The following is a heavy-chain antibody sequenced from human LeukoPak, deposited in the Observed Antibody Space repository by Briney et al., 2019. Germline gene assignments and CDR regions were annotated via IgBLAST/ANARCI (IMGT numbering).Heavy chain of an antibody. CDR1: GFTFG. V-gene: IGHV3-30*18. CDR3: AKDPLAY. Sequence: GGSVRLSCADSGFTFGMHWVHQAPGKGLEWVAVISYNGSNKYYADSVKGRFTISRDNSKNTLYLQMNSLRAEDTAVYYCAKDPLAYWGQGTLVTVSS. CDR2: ISYNGSNK. J-gene: IGHJ4*02.